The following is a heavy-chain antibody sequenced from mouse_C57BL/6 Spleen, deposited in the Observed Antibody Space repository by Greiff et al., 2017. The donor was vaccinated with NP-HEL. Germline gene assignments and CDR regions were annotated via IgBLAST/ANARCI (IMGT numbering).Heavy chain of an antibody. CDR1: GFNIKDDY. J-gene: IGHJ2*01. CDR2: IDPENGDT. D-gene: IGHD1-1*01. Sequence: VQLQQSGAELVRPGASVKLSCTASGFNIKDDYMHWVKQRPEQGLEWIGWIDPENGDTEYASKFQGKATITEDTSSNTASLQLSSLTSEDTAVYYCTTNSPYYYGSSGPDYWGQGTTLTVSS. V-gene: IGHV14-4*01. CDR3: TTNSPYYYGSSGPDY.